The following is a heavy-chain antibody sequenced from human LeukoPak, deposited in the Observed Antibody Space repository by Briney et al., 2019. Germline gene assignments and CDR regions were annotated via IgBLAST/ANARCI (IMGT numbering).Heavy chain of an antibody. Sequence: GRSLRLSCAASGFTFSNYGMHWVRQAPGKGLEWVAVISYDGSNKYYADSVKGRFTISRDNSKNTLYLQMNSLRAEDTAVYYCARGGTYYYDSSGYPYWGQGTLVTVSS. CDR2: ISYDGSNK. D-gene: IGHD3-22*01. CDR3: ARGGTYYYDSSGYPY. V-gene: IGHV3-30*19. J-gene: IGHJ4*02. CDR1: GFTFSNYG.